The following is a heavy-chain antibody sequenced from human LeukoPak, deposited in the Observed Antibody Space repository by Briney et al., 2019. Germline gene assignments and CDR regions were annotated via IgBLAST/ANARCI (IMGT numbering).Heavy chain of an antibody. J-gene: IGHJ4*02. CDR1: GYTFTSYG. D-gene: IGHD3-22*01. CDR3: ARVRTPYYYDSSGYGDY. V-gene: IGHV1-18*01. CDR2: ISAYNGNT. Sequence: ASVKVSCKASGYTFTSYGISWVRQAPGQGLEWMGWISAYNGNTNYAQKLQGRVTMTTDTSTSTAYMELRSLRSDDTAVYYCARVRTPYYYDSSGYGDYWGQGTLVTVSS.